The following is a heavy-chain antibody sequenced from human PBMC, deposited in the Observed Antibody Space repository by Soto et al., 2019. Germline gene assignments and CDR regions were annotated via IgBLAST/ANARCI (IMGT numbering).Heavy chain of an antibody. J-gene: IGHJ5*02. D-gene: IGHD6-13*01. Sequence: XGSLRLSFAASGFTLSSFSMNWVRQAPGKGLEWVSAISVSGGSTYYADSVKGRFTISRDNSKNTLSLQMKSLRVDDTAVYYCAKDGSQSDSRSWYHWGQGTLVTVSS. CDR2: ISVSGGST. CDR3: AKDGSQSDSRSWYH. CDR1: GFTLSSFS. V-gene: IGHV3-23*01.